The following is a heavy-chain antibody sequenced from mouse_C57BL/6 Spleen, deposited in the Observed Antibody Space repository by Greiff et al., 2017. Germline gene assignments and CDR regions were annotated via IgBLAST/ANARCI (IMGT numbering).Heavy chain of an antibody. CDR2: IDPSDSET. CDR1: GYTFTSYW. CDR3: AIFYDYDRDWFAY. D-gene: IGHD2-4*01. Sequence: QVQLQQPGAELVRPGSSVKLSCKASGYTFTSYWMHWVKQRPIQGLEWIGNIDPSDSETHYNQKFKDKATLTVDKSSSTAYMQLSSLTSEDSAVYYCAIFYDYDRDWFAYWGQGTLVTVSA. V-gene: IGHV1-52*01. J-gene: IGHJ3*01.